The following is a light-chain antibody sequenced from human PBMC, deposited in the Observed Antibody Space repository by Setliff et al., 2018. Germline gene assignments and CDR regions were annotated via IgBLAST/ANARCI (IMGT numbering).Light chain of an antibody. J-gene: IGLJ1*01. CDR3: SSYTSSSTRV. CDR2: EVS. CDR1: SSDVGYYNY. V-gene: IGLV2-14*01. Sequence: QSALTQPASVSGSPGQSITISCTGTSSDVGYYNYVSWYQQHPGKAPKLMIYEVSNRPSGVSNRFSGYKSGNTASLTISGLQAEDEADYYCSSYTSSSTRVFGTGTKVTVL.